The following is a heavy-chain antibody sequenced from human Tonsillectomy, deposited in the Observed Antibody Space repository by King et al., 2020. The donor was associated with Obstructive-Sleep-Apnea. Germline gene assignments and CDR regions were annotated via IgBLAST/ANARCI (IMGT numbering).Heavy chain of an antibody. CDR2: ISGSGGST. J-gene: IGHJ4*02. CDR1: GFTFSSYA. V-gene: IGHV3-23*04. Sequence: VQLVESGGGLVQPGGSLRLSCAASGFTFSSYAMSWVRQAPGKGLEWVSGISGSGGSTYYADSVKGRFTISRDNSKNTLYLQMNRLRAEDTAVYYCAKDGPRRGSGSNNRYYFDYWGQGTLVTVSS. D-gene: IGHD3-10*01. CDR3: AKDGPRRGSGSNNRYYFDY.